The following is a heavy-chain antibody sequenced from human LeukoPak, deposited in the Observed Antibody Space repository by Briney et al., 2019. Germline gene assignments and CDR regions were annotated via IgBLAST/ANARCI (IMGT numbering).Heavy chain of an antibody. J-gene: IGHJ4*02. D-gene: IGHD3-10*01. CDR2: IIPIFGTA. V-gene: IGHV1-69*05. CDR1: GYTFTSYG. CDR3: ARFHHYYGSGSFDY. Sequence: SVKVSCKASGYTFTSYGISWVRQAPGQGLEWMGRIIPIFGTANYAQKFQGRVTITTDESTSTAYMELSSLRSEDTAVYYCARFHHYYGSGSFDYWGQGTLATVSS.